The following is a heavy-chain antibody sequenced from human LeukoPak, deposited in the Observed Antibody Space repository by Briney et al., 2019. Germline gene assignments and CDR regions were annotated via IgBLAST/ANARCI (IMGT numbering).Heavy chain of an antibody. CDR3: ANQATAASPRTFNY. D-gene: IGHD1-26*01. J-gene: IGHJ4*02. Sequence: GGSLRLSCAASGFTFNNYAMSWIRQAPGEGLEWVSAISGSANIINYADSVKGRFTISRDNSKNTLYLQMNSLRAEDTAIYYCANQATAASPRTFNYWGQGTLVTVSS. V-gene: IGHV3-23*01. CDR1: GFTFNNYA. CDR2: ISGSANII.